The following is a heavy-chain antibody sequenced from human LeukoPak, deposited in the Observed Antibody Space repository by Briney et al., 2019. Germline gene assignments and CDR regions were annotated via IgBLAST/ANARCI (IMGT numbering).Heavy chain of an antibody. Sequence: GGSLRLSCAASGFTFSSYWMHWGRQAPGKGLVWVSRINTDGSSTSYADSVKGRFTISRDNAKNTLYLQMNSLRAEDTAVYYCARGYYASSGYYYFDYWGQGTLVTVSS. V-gene: IGHV3-74*01. J-gene: IGHJ4*02. CDR1: GFTFSSYW. D-gene: IGHD3-22*01. CDR3: ARGYYASSGYYYFDY. CDR2: INTDGSST.